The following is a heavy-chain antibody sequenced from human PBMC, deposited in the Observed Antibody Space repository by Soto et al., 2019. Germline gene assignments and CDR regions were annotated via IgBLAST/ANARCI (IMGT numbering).Heavy chain of an antibody. CDR1: GGSISSSD. CDR2: IYYSGST. J-gene: IGHJ5*02. Sequence: QVQLQESGPGLVKPSETLSLTCTVSGGSISSSDWSWIRQPPGKGLEWIGYIYYSGSTNYNPSLKSRVTISVDTSKNQFSLKLSSVTAADTAVYFCARDSCGDTSCYGTWFDPWGQGTLVTVSS. V-gene: IGHV4-59*01. D-gene: IGHD2-2*01. CDR3: ARDSCGDTSCYGTWFDP.